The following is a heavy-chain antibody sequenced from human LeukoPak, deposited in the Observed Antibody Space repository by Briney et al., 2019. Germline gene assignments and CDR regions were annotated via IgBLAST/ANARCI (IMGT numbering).Heavy chain of an antibody. D-gene: IGHD2-2*01. V-gene: IGHV1-2*04. J-gene: IGHJ4*02. Sequence: GASVKVSCKASGYTFTDHYMHWVRLAPGQGLEWMGWINPNSGGTNYVQKFQGWVTMTRDTSINTAYMELSRLTSDDTAVYYCARANFLYCSSTSCLFDYWGQGTLVTVSS. CDR2: INPNSGGT. CDR1: GYTFTDHY. CDR3: ARANFLYCSSTSCLFDY.